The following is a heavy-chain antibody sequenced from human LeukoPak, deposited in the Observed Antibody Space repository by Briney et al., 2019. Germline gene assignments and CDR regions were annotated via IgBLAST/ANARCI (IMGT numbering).Heavy chain of an antibody. J-gene: IGHJ4*02. CDR2: IIPIFGTA. CDR3: ASALYPRSSWHFDY. V-gene: IGHV1-69*05. Sequence: SVKVSCKASGGTFSSYAISWVRQAPGQGLEWMGRIIPIFGTANYAQKFQGRVTIATDESTSTAYMELSSLRSEDTAVYYCASALYPRSSWHFDYWGQGTLVTVSS. D-gene: IGHD6-13*01. CDR1: GGTFSSYA.